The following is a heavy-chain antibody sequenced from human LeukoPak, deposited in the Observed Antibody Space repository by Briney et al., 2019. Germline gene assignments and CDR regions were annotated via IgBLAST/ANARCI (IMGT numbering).Heavy chain of an antibody. Sequence: SETLSLTCTVSGGSISSFYWSWIRQPPGKGLEWIGYIFYSGSTNYNPSLKSRVTISVDTSKNQFSLKLSSVTAADTAVYYCAILKYYYDSSGYYLLFDYWGQRTLVTVPT. CDR2: IFYSGST. CDR3: AILKYYYDSSGYYLLFDY. D-gene: IGHD3-22*01. V-gene: IGHV4-59*08. CDR1: GGSISSFY. J-gene: IGHJ4*02.